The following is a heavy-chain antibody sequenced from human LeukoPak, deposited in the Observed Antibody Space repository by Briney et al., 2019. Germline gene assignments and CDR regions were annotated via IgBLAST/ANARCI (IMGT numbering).Heavy chain of an antibody. CDR2: IFSGGRT. CDR3: AREGPIIPGAFDI. Sequence: GGSLRLSCAASGFTVSDNYMSWVRQAPGKGLEWVSVIFSGGRTYYADSVRGRFTISRDNSKNTLHLQMNSLKVEDTAVYYCAREGPIIPGAFDIWGQGTMVTVSS. CDR1: GFTVSDNY. V-gene: IGHV3-53*01. D-gene: IGHD3-10*01. J-gene: IGHJ3*02.